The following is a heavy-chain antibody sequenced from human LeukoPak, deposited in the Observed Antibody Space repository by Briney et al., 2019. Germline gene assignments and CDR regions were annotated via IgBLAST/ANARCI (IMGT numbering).Heavy chain of an antibody. D-gene: IGHD1-26*01. CDR2: IKSKTDGGTI. V-gene: IGHV3-15*01. J-gene: IGHJ3*01. Sequence: GGSLRLSCAASGFTFSDAWMSWVRQAPGKGLAWVGRIKSKTDGGTIDYSAPVKGRFTISRDDSKTTVHLQMNSLETEDTAMYYCTTNDIVGTTNDAFDFWGQGTMVTVSS. CDR1: GFTFSDAW. CDR3: TTNDIVGTTNDAFDF.